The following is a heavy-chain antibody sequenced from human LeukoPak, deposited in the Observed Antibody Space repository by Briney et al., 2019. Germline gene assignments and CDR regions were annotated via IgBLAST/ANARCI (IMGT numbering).Heavy chain of an antibody. CDR1: GYSISSDYY. Sequence: SETLSLTCAVSGYSISSDYYWGWIRQPPGKGLEWIGSIYHSGSTYYNPSLKSRVTISVDTSKNQFSLKLSSVTAADTAVYYCAREAGYYGSGFYYFDYWGQGTLVTVSS. J-gene: IGHJ4*02. D-gene: IGHD3-10*01. V-gene: IGHV4-38-2*02. CDR2: IYHSGST. CDR3: AREAGYYGSGFYYFDY.